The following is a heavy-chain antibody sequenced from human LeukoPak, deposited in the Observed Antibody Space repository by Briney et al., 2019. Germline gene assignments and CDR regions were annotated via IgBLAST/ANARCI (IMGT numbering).Heavy chain of an antibody. Sequence: GGSLRLPCAASGFTFSSYAMHWVRQAPGKGLEYVSAISSNGGSTYYANSVKGRFTISRDNSKNTLYLQMGSLRAEDTAVYYCAANYGGNRPFDYWGQGTLVTVSS. D-gene: IGHD4-23*01. CDR2: ISSNGGST. J-gene: IGHJ4*02. CDR1: GFTFSSYA. V-gene: IGHV3-64*01. CDR3: AANYGGNRPFDY.